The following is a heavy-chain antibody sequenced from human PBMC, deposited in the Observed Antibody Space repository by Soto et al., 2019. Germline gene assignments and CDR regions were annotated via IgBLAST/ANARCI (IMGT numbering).Heavy chain of an antibody. J-gene: IGHJ6*02. CDR2: LYYTGVT. CDR1: GDSITSGGYF. Sequence: SETLSLTCTLSGDSITSGGYFWTWIRQHPGKGLEWIGCLYYTGVTFYNPSLKSRLSISVDTSKNQFSLNLRSVTAADTAVYYCARGGRRSPGMDVWGQGTTVTVSS. CDR3: ARGGRRSPGMDV. V-gene: IGHV4-31*03.